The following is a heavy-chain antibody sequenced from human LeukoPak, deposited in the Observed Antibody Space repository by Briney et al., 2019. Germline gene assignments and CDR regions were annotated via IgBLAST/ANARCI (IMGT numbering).Heavy chain of an antibody. CDR2: INPSDDSK. CDR1: GYTFNSSY. J-gene: IGHJ4*02. Sequence: ASVKVSCKASGYTFNSSYMHWVRQAPGQGLEWMGVINPSDDSKRYAQKFQGRVTMTKDTSTNTVYMHLSSLSSDDTAVYYCARAYYESSAYRHAVYFDYWGQGTLVTVSS. D-gene: IGHD3-22*01. V-gene: IGHV1-46*02. CDR3: ARAYYESSAYRHAVYFDY.